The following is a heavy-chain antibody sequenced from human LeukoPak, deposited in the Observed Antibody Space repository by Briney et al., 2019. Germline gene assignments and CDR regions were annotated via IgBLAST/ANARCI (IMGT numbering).Heavy chain of an antibody. CDR3: ARDFGTTGWHTFDY. V-gene: IGHV6-1*01. CDR1: GDSVSSKNGA. Sequence: SQTLSLTCVVSGDSVSSKNGAWNWIRQSPSRGLEWRGRTYYRSKWYNDYAESMEGRMTISQGTSKNQYSLHLNSVTPDDTAVYYCARDFGTTGWHTFDYWGQGTLVTVSS. CDR2: TYYRSKWYN. J-gene: IGHJ4*02. D-gene: IGHD6-19*01.